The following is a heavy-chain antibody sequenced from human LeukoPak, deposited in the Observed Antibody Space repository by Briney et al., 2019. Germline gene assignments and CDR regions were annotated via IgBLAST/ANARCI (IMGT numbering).Heavy chain of an antibody. D-gene: IGHD3-22*01. Sequence: GGTLRLSCAASGFTFTSYVMNWVRQGPGKGLEWVSAISAGGGSTYYADSVKGRFTISRDNSKNTLYLQMNSLRAEDTAVYYSAKALPYYYDSRDAFDIWGQGTMVTVSS. CDR2: ISAGGGST. V-gene: IGHV3-23*01. J-gene: IGHJ3*02. CDR3: AKALPYYYDSRDAFDI. CDR1: GFTFTSYV.